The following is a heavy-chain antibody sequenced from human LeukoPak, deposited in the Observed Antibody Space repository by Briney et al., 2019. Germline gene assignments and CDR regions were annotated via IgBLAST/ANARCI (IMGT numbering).Heavy chain of an antibody. D-gene: IGHD6-13*01. V-gene: IGHV4-39*07. Sequence: SETLSLTCIVSGGSISSSIYYWAWVRQPPGKGLEWIGTVFYNGATQYSPSLRSRVTISIDTSTNQFSLKLTSVTAADTAVYYCARLNAHSSSWYPEYWGQGTLVTVSS. CDR2: VFYNGAT. CDR1: GGSISSSIYY. J-gene: IGHJ4*02. CDR3: ARLNAHSSSWYPEY.